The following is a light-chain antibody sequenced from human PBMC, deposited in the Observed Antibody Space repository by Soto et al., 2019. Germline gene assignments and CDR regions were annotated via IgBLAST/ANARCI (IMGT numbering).Light chain of an antibody. Sequence: QSALTQPPSGCGSPGQSVTISCTGTISDVCGYNYISWYQHHPGKAPKLMIYEVIQRPSGVPDRFSGSKSGNTASLTVSGFQAEDEADYYCTSYAGSNNRGVFGSGTKVTVL. V-gene: IGLV2-8*01. CDR1: ISDVCGYNY. J-gene: IGLJ1*01. CDR3: TSYAGSNNRGV. CDR2: EVI.